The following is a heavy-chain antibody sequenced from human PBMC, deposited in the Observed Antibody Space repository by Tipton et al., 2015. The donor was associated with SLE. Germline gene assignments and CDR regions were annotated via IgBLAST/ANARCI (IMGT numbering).Heavy chain of an antibody. J-gene: IGHJ6*03. CDR1: GFTFSSYD. Sequence: SLRLSCAASGFTFSSYDMNWVRQAPGKGLEWVSYISSSGSTIYYADSVKGRFTISRDNAKNSLYLQMNSLRAEDTAVYYCARVGAGTDYSYYYMDVWGKGPTVTVSS. CDR2: ISSSGSTI. CDR3: ARVGAGTDYSYYYMDV. V-gene: IGHV3-48*03. D-gene: IGHD6-19*01.